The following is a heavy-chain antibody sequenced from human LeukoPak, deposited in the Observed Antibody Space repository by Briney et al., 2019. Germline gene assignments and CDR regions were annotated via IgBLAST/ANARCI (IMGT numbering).Heavy chain of an antibody. V-gene: IGHV3-15*01. J-gene: IGHJ4*02. CDR2: IKSKTDGGTT. CDR3: TTDLDTIFVRDY. D-gene: IGHD3-3*01. CDR1: GFTFSNAW. Sequence: GGSLRLSCAASGFTFSNAWMSWVRQAPGKGLEWVGRIKSKTDGGTTDYAAPVKGRFTISRDDSKDTLYLQMNSLKTEDTAVYYCTTDLDTIFVRDYWGQGTLVTVSS.